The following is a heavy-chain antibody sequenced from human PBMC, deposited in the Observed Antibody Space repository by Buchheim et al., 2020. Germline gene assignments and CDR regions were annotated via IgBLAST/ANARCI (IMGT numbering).Heavy chain of an antibody. Sequence: EVQLVESGGGLVQPGRSLRLSCTASGFTFGDYAMSWVRQAPGKGLEWVGFIRSKAYGGTTEYAASVKGRFTISRDDSKSIAHLQMNSLKTEDTAVYYCTRGGSYYEFWSSYWGPFDYWGQGTL. V-gene: IGHV3-49*04. CDR1: GFTFGDYA. J-gene: IGHJ4*02. CDR3: TRGGSYYEFWSSYWGPFDY. CDR2: IRSKAYGGTT. D-gene: IGHD3-3*01.